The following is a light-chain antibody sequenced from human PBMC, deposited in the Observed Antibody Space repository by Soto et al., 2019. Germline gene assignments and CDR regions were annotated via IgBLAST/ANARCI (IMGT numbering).Light chain of an antibody. CDR3: HLYNTWPPGT. CDR1: QGVGGN. CDR2: STS. Sequence: EIVMTQSPATLSVSPGERATLSCRASQGVGGNLAWYQQKPGQAPRLLIHSTSTRATDVPGRFSGSVSGTEFTLTISSLESEDFAVYYCHLYNTWPPGTFGQGTRLEIK. J-gene: IGKJ2*01. V-gene: IGKV3-15*01.